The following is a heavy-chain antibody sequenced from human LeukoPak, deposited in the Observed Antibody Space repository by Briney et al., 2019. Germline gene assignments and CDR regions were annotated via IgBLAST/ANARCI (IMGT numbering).Heavy chain of an antibody. V-gene: IGHV4-34*01. CDR2: INHSGST. D-gene: IGHD3-16*02. Sequence: SETLSLTCTVSGGSISSYYWSWIRQPPGKGLEWIGEINHSGSTNYNPSLKSRVTISVDTSKNQFSLKLSSVTAADTAVYYCARGRDYVWGIYRYLDYWGQGPLVTVSS. J-gene: IGHJ4*02. CDR1: GGSISSYY. CDR3: ARGRDYVWGIYRYLDY.